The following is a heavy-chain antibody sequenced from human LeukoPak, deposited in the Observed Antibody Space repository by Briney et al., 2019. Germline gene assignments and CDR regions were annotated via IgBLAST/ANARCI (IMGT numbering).Heavy chain of an antibody. D-gene: IGHD2-21*02. CDR1: GLTFGDHY. CDR3: ARGDSLYYFGL. CDR2: ISNSGTVK. V-gene: IGHV3-11*04. J-gene: IGHJ4*02. Sequence: PGGSLRLSCVIYGLTFGDHYVSWIRQAPGKGLDWIAYISNSGTVKNYADSVRGRFTISRDSAKRSVFLQMSSLRSDDTAVYYCARGDSLYYFGLWGQGTLVSVSP.